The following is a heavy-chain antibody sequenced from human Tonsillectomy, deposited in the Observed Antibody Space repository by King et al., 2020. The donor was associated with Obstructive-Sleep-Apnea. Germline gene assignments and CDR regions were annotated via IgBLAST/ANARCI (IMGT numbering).Heavy chain of an antibody. CDR2: ISYDGGNK. CDR3: ARDFTMITFGGVIVD. D-gene: IGHD3-16*02. V-gene: IGHV3-30*04. J-gene: IGHJ4*02. CDR1: GFTFSSYA. Sequence: VQLVESGGGVVQPGRSLRLSCAASGFTFSSYAMHWVRQAPGKVLEWVAVISYDGGNKYYADSVKGRFILSRDNSKNTLDLQMNSLRAEDTAVYYCARDFTMITFGGVIVDWGQGTLVTVSS.